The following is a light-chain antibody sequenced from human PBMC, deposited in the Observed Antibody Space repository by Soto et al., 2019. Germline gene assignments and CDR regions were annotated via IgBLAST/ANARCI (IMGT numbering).Light chain of an antibody. V-gene: IGKV1-8*01. Sequence: AIRLTQSPSSVSASTGDSVSITCRASEDIKSFLVWYQHKPGKAPKLLVFGASTLQSGVPTRFSGSGSGTNFTLTISGLQSEDLGTYYCQQNYNYPLRTFAGGTTVEFK. CDR1: EDIKSF. J-gene: IGKJ4*01. CDR3: QQNYNYPLRT. CDR2: GAS.